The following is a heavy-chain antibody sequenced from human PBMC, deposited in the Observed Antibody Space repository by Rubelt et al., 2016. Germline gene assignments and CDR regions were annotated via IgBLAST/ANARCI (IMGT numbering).Heavy chain of an antibody. D-gene: IGHD6-6*01. CDR1: GGTFSSYA. V-gene: IGHV1-69*01. Sequence: QVQLVQSGAEVKKPGSSVKVSCKASGGTFSSYAISWVRQAPGQGLEWMGGIIPVFGTANYAQKFQGRITMTADDSTRTAYMELSSLGSEDTAVYYCATTIAIRPYYFDYWGQGTLVTVSS. CDR3: ATTIAIRPYYFDY. J-gene: IGHJ4*02. CDR2: IIPVFGTA.